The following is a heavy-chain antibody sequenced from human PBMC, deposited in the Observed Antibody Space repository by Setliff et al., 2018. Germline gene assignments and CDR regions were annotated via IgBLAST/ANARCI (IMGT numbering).Heavy chain of an antibody. CDR3: ARDSRQWLEGGASGDMDI. Sequence: ASVKVSCKASGGTFSSSAISWVRQAPGQGLEWVGRIIPFFGTANSAQKFQGRVAITAGESATTAYMELNSLRSEDTAIYYCARDSRQWLEGGASGDMDIWGQGTMVTVSS. J-gene: IGHJ3*02. CDR2: IIPFFGTA. CDR1: GGTFSSSA. V-gene: IGHV1-69*13. D-gene: IGHD6-19*01.